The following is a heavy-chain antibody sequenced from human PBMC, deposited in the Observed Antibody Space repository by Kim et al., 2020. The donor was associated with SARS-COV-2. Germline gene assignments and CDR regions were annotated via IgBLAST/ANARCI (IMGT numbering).Heavy chain of an antibody. Sequence: IYYADSVKGRFTIPREHAKNSLYLQMNSLRAEDTAVYYCARDVVAGTSDYGGQGTLVTVSS. CDR2: I. J-gene: IGHJ4*02. CDR3: ARDVVAGTSDY. V-gene: IGHV3-21*01. D-gene: IGHD6-19*01.